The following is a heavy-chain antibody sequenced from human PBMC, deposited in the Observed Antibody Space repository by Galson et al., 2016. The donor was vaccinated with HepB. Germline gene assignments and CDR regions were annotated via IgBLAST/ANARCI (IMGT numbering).Heavy chain of an antibody. CDR2: ISFDGSDK. D-gene: IGHD6-6*01. Sequence: SLRLSCAASGFTFSGYAMHWVRQAPGKGLEWMAIISFDGSDKYYADSVKGRFTISRDNSKNTLYLQMSSLRADDTAVYYCARTPYSSASRAKSYYFDYWGQRTLVTVSS. CDR3: ARTPYSSASRAKSYYFDY. V-gene: IGHV3-30*04. CDR1: GFTFSGYA. J-gene: IGHJ4*02.